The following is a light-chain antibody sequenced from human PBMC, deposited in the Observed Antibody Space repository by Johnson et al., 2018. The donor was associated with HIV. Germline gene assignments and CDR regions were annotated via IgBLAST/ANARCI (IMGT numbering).Light chain of an antibody. J-gene: IGLJ1*01. CDR2: DNN. CDR3: ATWASLSAGGV. V-gene: IGLV1-51*01. Sequence: QSVLTQPPSVSAAPGQKVTISCSGSSSNIGNNYVSWYQQVPGAAPKLLIYDNNRRPSGIPDRFSGSKSGTSATLGITGLQTGDEGDYYCATWASLSAGGVFGTGTKVTVL. CDR1: SSNIGNNY.